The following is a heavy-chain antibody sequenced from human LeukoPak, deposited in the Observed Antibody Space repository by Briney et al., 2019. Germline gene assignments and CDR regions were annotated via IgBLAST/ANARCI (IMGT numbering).Heavy chain of an antibody. CDR2: IRYDGSNK. J-gene: IGHJ6*03. CDR1: GFTFSSYG. CDR3: AKVRGIAAAGGYYMDV. Sequence: GGSLRLSCAASGFTFSSYGMHWVRQAPGKGLEWVAFIRYDGSNKYYADSVEGRFTISRDNSKNTLYLQMNSLRAEDTAVYYCAKVRGIAAAGGYYMDVWGKGTTVTVSS. V-gene: IGHV3-30*02. D-gene: IGHD6-13*01.